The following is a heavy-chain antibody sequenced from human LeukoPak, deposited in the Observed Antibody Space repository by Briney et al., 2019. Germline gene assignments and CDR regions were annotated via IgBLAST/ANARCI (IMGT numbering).Heavy chain of an antibody. Sequence: SGTLSLTCAVSGGSFSNTNWWSWVRQLPGKGLEWIGDISHSGTTHYNPSLKSRVTISVDKSKNRFSLKLSSVTAADTAVYYCASVVRGVKTFDYWGQGTLVTVSS. CDR2: ISHSGTT. V-gene: IGHV4-4*02. D-gene: IGHD3-10*01. CDR3: ASVVRGVKTFDY. J-gene: IGHJ4*02. CDR1: GGSFSNTNW.